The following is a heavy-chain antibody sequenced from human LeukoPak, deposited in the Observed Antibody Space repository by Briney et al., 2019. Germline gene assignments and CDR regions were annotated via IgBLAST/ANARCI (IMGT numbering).Heavy chain of an antibody. CDR2: IIPIFGTA. CDR1: GGTFSSYA. J-gene: IGHJ4*02. CDR3: ARAPRNSSTMLDF. D-gene: IGHD6-13*01. V-gene: IGHV1-69*13. Sequence: SVKVSCTASGGTFSSYAISWVRQAPGQGLEWMGGIIPIFGTANYAQKFQGRVTITADESTSTAYMDLSSLRSEDTAVYHCARAPRNSSTMLDFWGQGTLVTISS.